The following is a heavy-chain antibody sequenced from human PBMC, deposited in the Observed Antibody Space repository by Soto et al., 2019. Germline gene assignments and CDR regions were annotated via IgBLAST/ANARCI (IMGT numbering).Heavy chain of an antibody. Sequence: GGSLRLSCAASGFTFSSYAMSWVRQAPGKGLEWVSAISGSGGSTYYEDSVKGRFTISRDNSKNTLYLQMNSLRAEDTAVYYCAKDHDYYDSSGYYYYWGQGTLVTVSS. CDR2: ISGSGGST. V-gene: IGHV3-23*01. CDR3: AKDHDYYDSSGYYYY. J-gene: IGHJ4*02. D-gene: IGHD3-22*01. CDR1: GFTFSSYA.